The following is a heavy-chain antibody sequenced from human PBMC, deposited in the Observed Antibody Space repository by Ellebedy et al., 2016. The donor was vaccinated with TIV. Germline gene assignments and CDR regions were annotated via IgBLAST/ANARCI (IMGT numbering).Heavy chain of an antibody. CDR1: GGSISGYY. V-gene: IGHV4-4*07. J-gene: IGHJ4*02. CDR2: ISTTGSI. CDR3: ARGGASSLPFDY. Sequence: MPSETLSLTCTVSGGSISGYYWSWVRQPAGKGLERIGHISTTGSIIYNPSLASRVTMSLDTSKNQFSLELRSMAAADTAVYYCARGGASSLPFDYWGQGTQVTVSS. D-gene: IGHD2-2*01.